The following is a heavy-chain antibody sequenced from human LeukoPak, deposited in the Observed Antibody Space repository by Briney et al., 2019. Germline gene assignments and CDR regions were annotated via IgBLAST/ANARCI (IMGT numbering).Heavy chain of an antibody. Sequence: ASVKVSCKASGYTFTSYYMHWVRQAPGQGLEWIGLINPTGGSTGYAQKFQGRVTTTRNTSISTAYMELSSLRSEDTAVYYCARGQRAYYDSSGYPDYWGQGTLVTVSS. D-gene: IGHD3-22*01. CDR1: GYTFTSYY. CDR2: INPTGGST. CDR3: ARGQRAYYDSSGYPDY. V-gene: IGHV1-46*01. J-gene: IGHJ4*02.